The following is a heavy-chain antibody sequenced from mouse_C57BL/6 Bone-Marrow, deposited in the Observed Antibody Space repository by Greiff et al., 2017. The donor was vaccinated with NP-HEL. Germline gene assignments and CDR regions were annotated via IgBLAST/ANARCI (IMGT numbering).Heavy chain of an antibody. CDR1: GFTFSDYG. CDR3: ARGGLLRSLCAY. V-gene: IGHV5-17*01. CDR2: ISSGSSTI. J-gene: IGHJ3*01. Sequence: DVKLVESGGGLVKPGGSLKLSCAASGFTFSDYGMHWVRQAPEKGLEWVAYISSGSSTIYYADTVKGRFTISRDNAKNTLFLQMTSLRSEDTAMYYCARGGLLRSLCAYWGQGTLVTVSA. D-gene: IGHD1-1*01.